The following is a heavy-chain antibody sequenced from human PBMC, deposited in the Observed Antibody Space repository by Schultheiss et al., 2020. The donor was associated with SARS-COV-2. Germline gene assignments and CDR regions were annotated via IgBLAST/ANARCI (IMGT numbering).Heavy chain of an antibody. CDR3: AREDGSNWYRGNWFDP. J-gene: IGHJ5*02. CDR2: ISDDGSDY. D-gene: IGHD6-13*01. Sequence: GGSLRLSCSASGFTFSSHTMHWVRQAPGKGLEWVALISDDGSDYSYADSVKGRFIISRDNSKNTLYLQMNRLRGEDTAVYHCAREDGSNWYRGNWFDPWGQGTLVTVSS. V-gene: IGHV3-30*01. CDR1: GFTFSSHT.